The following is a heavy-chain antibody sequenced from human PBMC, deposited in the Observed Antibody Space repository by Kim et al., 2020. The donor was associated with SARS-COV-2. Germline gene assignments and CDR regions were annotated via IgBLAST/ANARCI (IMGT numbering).Heavy chain of an antibody. D-gene: IGHD6-13*01. V-gene: IGHV4-34*01. CDR2: INHSGST. CDR1: GGSFSGYY. J-gene: IGHJ5*02. Sequence: SETLSLTCAVYGGSFSGYYWSWIRQPPGKGLEWIGEINHSGSTNYNPSLKSRVTISVDTSKNQFSLKLSSVTAADTAVYYCARRLYSSSWYRPWGQGTLVTVSS. CDR3: ARRLYSSSWYRP.